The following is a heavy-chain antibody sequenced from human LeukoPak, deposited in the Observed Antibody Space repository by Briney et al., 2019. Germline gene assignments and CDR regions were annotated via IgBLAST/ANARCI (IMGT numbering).Heavy chain of an antibody. V-gene: IGHV3-53*01. CDR3: ASGGDPQWLVHGEY. Sequence: GSLRLSCAASGFSLSSNYMIWVRPAPGKGLEWVSVLYSAGSTYFADSVKGRFTISRDNSKNTLYLQMNSLKPEDTAVYYCASGGDPQWLVHGEYWGQGTLVTVSS. CDR1: GFSLSSNY. J-gene: IGHJ4*02. D-gene: IGHD6-19*01. CDR2: LYSAGST.